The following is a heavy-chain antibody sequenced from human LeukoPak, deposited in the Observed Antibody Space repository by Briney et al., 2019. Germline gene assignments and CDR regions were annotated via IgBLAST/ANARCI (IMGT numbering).Heavy chain of an antibody. V-gene: IGHV3-20*03. CDR2: INWNGGRT. J-gene: IGHJ4*02. D-gene: IGHD2-21*01. CDR3: ARAFKYSMSGYFFDY. Sequence: PGGSLRLSYAASGLTFDDYDMSWVRQAPGKGLEWVSGINWNGGRTGYADSVKGRFTISRDNAKNSLYLQMNSLRAEDTALYYCARAFKYSMSGYFFDYWGQGTLVTVSS. CDR1: GLTFDDYD.